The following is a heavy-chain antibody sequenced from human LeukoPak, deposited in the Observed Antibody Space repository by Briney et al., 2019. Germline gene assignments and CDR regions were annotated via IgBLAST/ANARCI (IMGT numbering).Heavy chain of an antibody. CDR1: GYSFTDYY. CDR3: ACDQAQPFDY. Sequence: ASVTVSCKASGYSFTDYYIHWVRQAPGQGLEWMGWISPNSGDTNYAQKFQGRVTMTRDTSISTAYMELSRLRSDDTAVYYCACDQAQPFDYWGQGTLVTVSS. CDR2: ISPNSGDT. J-gene: IGHJ4*02. D-gene: IGHD1-14*01. V-gene: IGHV1-2*02.